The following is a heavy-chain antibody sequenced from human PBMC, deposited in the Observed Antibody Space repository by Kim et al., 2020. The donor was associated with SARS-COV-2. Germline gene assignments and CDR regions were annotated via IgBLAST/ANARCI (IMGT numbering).Heavy chain of an antibody. D-gene: IGHD3-16*01. J-gene: IGHJ4*02. CDR2: DGET. V-gene: IGHV1-24*01. CDR3: ATDGGLVY. Sequence: DGETIYAKKFQGRVTMTEDTSTDTAYMELSSLRSEDTAVDYCATDGGLVYWGQGTLVTVSS.